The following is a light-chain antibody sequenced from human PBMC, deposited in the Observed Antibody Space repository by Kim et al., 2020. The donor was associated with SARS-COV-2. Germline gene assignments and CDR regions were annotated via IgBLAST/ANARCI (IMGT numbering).Light chain of an antibody. CDR1: QSIGRYY. CDR3: QRYGRSPIT. CDR2: GAS. Sequence: SPGKRDTPPRRPRQSIGRYYLAWLQQKVGQAPWVLNYGASNRATGIPGRFSGSGSGTDFTLTISRLEPEDFALYYLQRYGRSPITFGQGTPLEIK. V-gene: IGKV3-20*01. J-gene: IGKJ5*01.